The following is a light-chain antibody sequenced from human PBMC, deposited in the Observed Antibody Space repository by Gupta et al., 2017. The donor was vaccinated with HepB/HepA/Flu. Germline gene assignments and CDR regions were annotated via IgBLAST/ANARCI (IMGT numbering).Light chain of an antibody. CDR2: DAS. CDR1: ESVGSSY. V-gene: IGKV3-20*01. J-gene: IGKJ2*01. CDR3: QQYGSSPYT. Sequence: EIVLTQSPGTLSLLPGERVTLSCRASESVGSSYLAWYLQKPGQAPRLLIYDASTRATGIPDRFSGSGSGTDFTLTISRVEPEDFAVYYCQQYGSSPYTFGQGTKVEIK.